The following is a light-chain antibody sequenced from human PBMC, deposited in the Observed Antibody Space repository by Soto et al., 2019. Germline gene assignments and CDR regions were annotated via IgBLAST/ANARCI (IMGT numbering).Light chain of an antibody. CDR2: KAS. CDR1: QSISSW. V-gene: IGKV1-5*03. J-gene: IGKJ1*01. Sequence: DIQMTQSPSTLSASVGDRVTITCRASQSISSWLAWYQQKPGKAPKLLIYKASSLESGVPSRFSGSGSGTEFPLTISSLQPDDFATYYCQQYNSYAWTFGQLTKVEIK. CDR3: QQYNSYAWT.